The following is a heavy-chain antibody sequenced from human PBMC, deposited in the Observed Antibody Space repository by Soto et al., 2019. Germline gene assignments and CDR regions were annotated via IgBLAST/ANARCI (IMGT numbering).Heavy chain of an antibody. J-gene: IGHJ4*02. CDR1: GFTFSSYS. D-gene: IGHD3-16*01. V-gene: IGHV3-21*01. CDR2: ISSSSSYI. CDR3: AGVDYDYVWGSLAR. Sequence: VGSLRLSCAASGFTFSSYSMNWVRQAPGKGLEWVSSISSSSSYIYYADSVKGRFTISRDNAKNSLYLQMNSLRAEDTAVYYCAGVDYDYVWGSLARWGQGTLVTVS.